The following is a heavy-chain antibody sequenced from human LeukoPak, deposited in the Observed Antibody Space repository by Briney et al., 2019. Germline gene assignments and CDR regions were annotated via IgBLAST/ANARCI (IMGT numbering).Heavy chain of an antibody. CDR2: ISSRGGYM. J-gene: IGHJ4*02. Sequence: GGSLRLSCAAYVVTFRSFSMNWVRQAPGKGLEWVSAISSRGGYMYYADSVKGRFTLSRDNANNSLYLQMDSLRAEDTAVYYCAKDVRSDYFDYWGQGTLVTVSS. CDR3: AKDVRSDYFDY. V-gene: IGHV3-21*01. CDR1: VVTFRSFS.